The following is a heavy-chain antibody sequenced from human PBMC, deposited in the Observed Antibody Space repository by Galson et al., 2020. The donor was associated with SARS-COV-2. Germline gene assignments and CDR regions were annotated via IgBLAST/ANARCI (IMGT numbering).Heavy chain of an antibody. CDR3: ARGDGLGAFDI. CDR1: GGSISSYY. V-gene: IGHV4-59*01. CDR2: IYSSGIT. Sequence: SETLSITCTVSGGSISSYYWSWIRQPPGKGLEWLGNIYSSGITNYNPSLKSRVTISVDTSKNQFSLKLNSVTAADTAVYYCARGDGLGAFDIWGQGTMVTVSS. J-gene: IGHJ3*02.